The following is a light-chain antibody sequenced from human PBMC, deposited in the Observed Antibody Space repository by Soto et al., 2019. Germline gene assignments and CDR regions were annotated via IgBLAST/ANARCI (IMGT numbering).Light chain of an antibody. CDR2: GAS. J-gene: IGKJ4*01. CDR1: QDVSSN. V-gene: IGKV3-15*01. CDR3: QQYIRWPLT. Sequence: EMVVTQSPATLSVSPGERATLSCRASQDVSSNLAWYQQKPGQAPRLLIYGASTRATGTPARFSGSGSGTEFTLTISSLQSEDYEVYFCQQYIRWPLTFGGGTKVEIK.